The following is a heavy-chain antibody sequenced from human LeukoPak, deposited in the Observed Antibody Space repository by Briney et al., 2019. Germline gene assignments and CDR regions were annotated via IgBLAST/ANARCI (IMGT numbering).Heavy chain of an antibody. V-gene: IGHV3-48*03. CDR2: ISSRGGNI. CDR3: ARANTIFGVEPDYYFDY. Sequence: SGGSLRLSCAASGFSFSSYEMICVRQAPGKGLEWSSYISSRGGNIYYGASVKGRFTISRDNAKNSLYLQMNSLRVEDTAVYYCARANTIFGVEPDYYFDYWGQGTLVSVSS. J-gene: IGHJ4*02. D-gene: IGHD3-3*01. CDR1: GFSFSSYE.